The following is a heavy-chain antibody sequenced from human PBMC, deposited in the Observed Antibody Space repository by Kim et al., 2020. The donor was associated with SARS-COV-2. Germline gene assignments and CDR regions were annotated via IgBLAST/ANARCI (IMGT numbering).Heavy chain of an antibody. CDR3: ARVPVGASSWYYFDS. Sequence: DSLKGRFTISRDNAENSLYLERNSLGADDTAVYYCARVPVGASSWYYFDSWGQGTLVTVSS. D-gene: IGHD6-13*01. J-gene: IGHJ4*02. V-gene: IGHV3-11*05.